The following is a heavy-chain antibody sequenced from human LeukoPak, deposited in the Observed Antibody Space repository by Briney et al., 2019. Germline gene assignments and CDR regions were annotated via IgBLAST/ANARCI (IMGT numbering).Heavy chain of an antibody. CDR2: INSDGSTT. D-gene: IGHD3-10*01. V-gene: IGHV3-74*03. Sequence: PGGSLRLSCAASGFTLSSNWMHWVRQVPGKGLLWVSRINSDGSTTTYAGSVKGRFTISRDNAKNTLYLQMNSLRAEDTAVYYCARDFTFYGSGPHFDYWGLGTLVTVSS. J-gene: IGHJ4*02. CDR1: GFTLSSNW. CDR3: ARDFTFYGSGPHFDY.